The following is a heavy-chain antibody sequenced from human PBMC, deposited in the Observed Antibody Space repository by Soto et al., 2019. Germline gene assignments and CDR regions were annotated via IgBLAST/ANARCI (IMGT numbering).Heavy chain of an antibody. CDR1: GFTISSYE. V-gene: IGHV3-21*01. CDR2: ISSSGNHI. J-gene: IGHJ3*02. CDR3: AREVKSAGGPDGFDI. D-gene: IGHD6-13*01. Sequence: EVQVVASGGGVVKPGGSLRLSCAASGFTISSYEMNWVRQAPGKGLQWVSAISSSGNHIYYADSLKGRFTISRDNAKNSLYLQMNSLRAEDTAVYYCAREVKSAGGPDGFDIWGQGTMVTVSS.